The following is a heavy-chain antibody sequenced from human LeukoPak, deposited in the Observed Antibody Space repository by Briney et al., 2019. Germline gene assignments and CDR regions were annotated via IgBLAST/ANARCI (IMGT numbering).Heavy chain of an antibody. CDR3: ARDYDWNDPSNWFDP. CDR2: ISAYNGNT. CDR1: GYTFTSYG. D-gene: IGHD1-1*01. V-gene: IGHV1-18*01. J-gene: IGHJ5*02. Sequence: GASVKVSCKASGYTFTSYGISWVRQAPGQGLEWMGWISAYNGNTNYAQKLLGRVTMTTDTSTSTAYMELRSLRSDDTAVYYCARDYDWNDPSNWFDPWGQGTLVTVSS.